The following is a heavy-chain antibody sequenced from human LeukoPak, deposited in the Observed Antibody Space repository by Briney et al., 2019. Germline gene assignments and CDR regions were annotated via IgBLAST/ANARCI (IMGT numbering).Heavy chain of an antibody. CDR2: IYYSGNT. J-gene: IGHJ5*02. CDR1: GGSISSYY. D-gene: IGHD3-22*01. Sequence: SETLSLTCTVSGGSISSYYWSWIRQPPGKGLEWIGYIYYSGNTNYNPSLKSRVTISVDTSKNQFSLKLSSVTAADTAVYYCARTYYYDSSGYYFNQINWFDPWGQGTLVTVSS. CDR3: ARTYYYDSSGYYFNQINWFDP. V-gene: IGHV4-59*01.